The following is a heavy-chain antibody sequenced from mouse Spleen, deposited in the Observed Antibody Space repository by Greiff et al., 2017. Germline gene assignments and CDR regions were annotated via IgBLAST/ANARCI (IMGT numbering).Heavy chain of an antibody. CDR2: IDPENGNT. V-gene: IGHV14-1*02. D-gene: IGHD2-13*01. J-gene: IGHJ4*01. CDR3: AIRRAYYDDQYCAMDY. CDR1: GFNIKDYY. Sequence: EVKLVESGAELVRPGALVKLSCKASGFNIKDYYMHWVKQRPEQGLEWIGWIDPENGNTIYNPKFQGKATITADTSSNTAYLQLSSLTSEDTAVYYCAIRRAYYDDQYCAMDYWGQGTSVTVSS.